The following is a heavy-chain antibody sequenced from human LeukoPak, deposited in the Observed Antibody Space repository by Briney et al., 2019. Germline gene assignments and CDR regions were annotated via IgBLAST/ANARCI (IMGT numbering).Heavy chain of an antibody. J-gene: IGHJ6*02. CDR3: ARGSDYGGNPYYYYGMDV. CDR2: MNPNSGNT. D-gene: IGHD4-23*01. V-gene: IGHV1-8*01. CDR1: GYTSTSYD. Sequence: ASVKVSCKASGYTSTSYDINWVRQVTGQGLEWMGWMNPNSGNTGYAQKFQGRVTMTRNTSISTAYMELSSLRSEDTAVYYCARGSDYGGNPYYYYGMDVWGQGTTVTVSS.